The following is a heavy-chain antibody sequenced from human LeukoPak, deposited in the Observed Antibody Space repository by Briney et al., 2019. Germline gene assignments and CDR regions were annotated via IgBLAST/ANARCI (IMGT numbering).Heavy chain of an antibody. CDR2: FDPEDGET. J-gene: IGHJ4*02. CDR3: ATGDYYYDSSGWHY. CDR1: GYTFTGYY. Sequence: ASVKASCKASGYTFTGYYMHWVRQAPGKGLEWMGGFDPEDGETIYAQKFQGRVTMTEDTSTDTAYMELSSLRSEDTAVYYCATGDYYYDSSGWHYWGQGTLVTVSS. V-gene: IGHV1-24*01. D-gene: IGHD3-22*01.